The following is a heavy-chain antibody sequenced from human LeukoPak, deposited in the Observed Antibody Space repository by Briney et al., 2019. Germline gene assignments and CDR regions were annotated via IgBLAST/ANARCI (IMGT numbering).Heavy chain of an antibody. CDR2: VKQDGSEK. CDR1: GFTFSSYW. D-gene: IGHD6-19*01. J-gene: IGHJ3*02. Sequence: PGGSLRLSCAASGFTFSSYWMSWVRQAPGKGLEWVANVKQDGSEKYYVDSVKGRFTISRDNAKNSLYLQMNSLRAEDTAVYYCASDQAAGPFDAFDIWGQGTMVTVSS. CDR3: ASDQAAGPFDAFDI. V-gene: IGHV3-7*01.